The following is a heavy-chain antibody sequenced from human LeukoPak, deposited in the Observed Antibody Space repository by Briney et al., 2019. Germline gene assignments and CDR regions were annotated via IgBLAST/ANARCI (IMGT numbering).Heavy chain of an antibody. CDR3: ARDRPHYDILTDYYYYYMDV. Sequence: GGSLRLSCAASGFTFSSYSMNWVRQAPGKGLEWVSSISSSSSYIYYADSVKGRFTISRDNAKNSLYLQMNSLRAEDTAVYYCARDRPHYDILTDYYYYYMDVRGKGTTVTVSS. D-gene: IGHD3-9*01. CDR1: GFTFSSYS. CDR2: ISSSSSYI. J-gene: IGHJ6*03. V-gene: IGHV3-21*01.